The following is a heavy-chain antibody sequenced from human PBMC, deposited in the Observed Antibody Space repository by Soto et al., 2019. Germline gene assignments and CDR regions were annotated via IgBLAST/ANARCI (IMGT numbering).Heavy chain of an antibody. CDR3: ARTCRSGGSCYLEY. CDR1: GYSFSSFG. CDR2: VSVPSGDT. J-gene: IGHJ4*02. V-gene: IGHV1-18*01. D-gene: IGHD2-15*01. Sequence: GASVKVSCKASGYSFSSFGISWVRQAPGQGLEWVGWVSVPSGDTSSAQNFQGRVTVTTDTSTSTAYMEVGSLRSDDTAAYYCARTCRSGGSCYLEYWGEGTLVTVSS.